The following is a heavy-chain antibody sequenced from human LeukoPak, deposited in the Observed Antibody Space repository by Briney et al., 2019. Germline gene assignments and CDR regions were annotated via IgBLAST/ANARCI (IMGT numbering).Heavy chain of an antibody. CDR2: INSNGGST. CDR3: AGIAVAGTWPRFDP. V-gene: IGHV3-20*04. Sequence: GGSLRLSCAASGFTFDDYGMSWVRQAPGKGLEWVSGINSNGGSTGYADSVKGRFTISRDNAKNSLYLQMNSLRAEDTALYYCAGIAVAGTWPRFDPWGQGTLVTVSS. CDR1: GFTFDDYG. D-gene: IGHD6-19*01. J-gene: IGHJ5*02.